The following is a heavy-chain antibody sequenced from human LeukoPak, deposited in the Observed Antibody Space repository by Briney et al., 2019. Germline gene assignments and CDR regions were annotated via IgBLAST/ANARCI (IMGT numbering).Heavy chain of an antibody. Sequence: SVKVSRKASGGTFSSYAISWVRQAPGQGLDWMGGIIPIFGTANYAQKFQGRVAITTDESTSTAYRELSSLRSEYTAVYYCARGSKREDFDYWGQGTLVTVSS. CDR3: ARGSKREDFDY. D-gene: IGHD1-26*01. CDR1: GGTFSSYA. J-gene: IGHJ4*02. V-gene: IGHV1-69*05. CDR2: IIPIFGTA.